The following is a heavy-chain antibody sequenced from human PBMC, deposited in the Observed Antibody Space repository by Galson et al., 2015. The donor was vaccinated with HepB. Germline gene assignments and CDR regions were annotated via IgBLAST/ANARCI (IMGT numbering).Heavy chain of an antibody. CDR2: IYHSGST. J-gene: IGHJ5*02. CDR3: ARSSSSWPLPHNWFDP. D-gene: IGHD6-13*01. V-gene: IGHV4-4*02. CDR1: GGSISSSNW. Sequence: SETLSLTCAVSGGSISSSNWWSWVRQPPGKGLEWIGEIYHSGSTNYNPSLKSRVTISVDKSKNQFSLKLSSVTAADTAVYYCARSSSSWPLPHNWFDPWGQGTLVTVSS.